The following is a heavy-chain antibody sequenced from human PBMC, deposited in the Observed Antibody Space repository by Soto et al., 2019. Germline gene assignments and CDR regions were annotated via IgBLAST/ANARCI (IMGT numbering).Heavy chain of an antibody. J-gene: IGHJ5*02. Sequence: QVQLVQSGAEVKKPGASVKVSCKASGYTFTNYDIHWVRQATGQGLEWMGWMNPDSGNTGQAKQFQGRVTMTRDTTISTASMEMSSRRSEATAVYYCARGGFRRTRFDPWGQGTLVTVSS. CDR3: ARGGFRRTRFDP. CDR2: MNPDSGNT. CDR1: GYTFTNYD. V-gene: IGHV1-8*01.